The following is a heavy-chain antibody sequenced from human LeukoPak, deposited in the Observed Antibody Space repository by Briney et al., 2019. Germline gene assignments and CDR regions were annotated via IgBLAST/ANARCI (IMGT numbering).Heavy chain of an antibody. D-gene: IGHD3-9*01. CDR1: GDSIASYF. V-gene: IGHV4-59*12. J-gene: IGHJ6*03. CDR2: IFYSGIT. Sequence: SETLSLTCTVSGDSIASYFWSWIRQPPGKGLEWVGYIFYSGITNYNPSLKSRVTTSVDTSKNQFSLKLSSVTAADTAVYYCARDSLRYFDWFRGSGDYYMDVWGKGTTVTISS. CDR3: ARDSLRYFDWFRGSGDYYMDV.